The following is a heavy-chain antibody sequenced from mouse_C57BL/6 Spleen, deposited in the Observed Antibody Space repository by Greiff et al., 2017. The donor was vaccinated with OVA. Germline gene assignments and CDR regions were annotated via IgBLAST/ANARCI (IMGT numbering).Heavy chain of an antibody. CDR3: ARERRIFDY. Sequence: EVKLMESGGGLVKPGGSLKLSCAASGFTFSSYAMSWVRQTPEKRLEWVATISDGGSYTYYPDNVKGRFTISRDNAKNNLYLQMSHLKSEDTAMYYCARERRIFDYWGQGTTLTVSS. CDR1: GFTFSSYA. CDR2: ISDGGSYT. V-gene: IGHV5-4*01. J-gene: IGHJ2*01.